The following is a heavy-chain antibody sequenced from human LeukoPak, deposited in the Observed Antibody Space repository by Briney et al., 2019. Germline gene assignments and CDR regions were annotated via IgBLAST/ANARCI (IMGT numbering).Heavy chain of an antibody. D-gene: IGHD2-2*01. CDR3: AALQYQLLSYDMDV. V-gene: IGHV3-21*01. CDR1: GFTFSSYS. J-gene: IGHJ6*02. CDR2: ISSSSSYI. Sequence: PGGSLRLSCAASGFTFSSYSMNWVRQAPGKGLEWVSSISSSSSYIYYADSVKGRFTISRDNAKNSLYLQMNSLRAEDTAVYYCAALQYQLLSYDMDVWGQGTTVTVSS.